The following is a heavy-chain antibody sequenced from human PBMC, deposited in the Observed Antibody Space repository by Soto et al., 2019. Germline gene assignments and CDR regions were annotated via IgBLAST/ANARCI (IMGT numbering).Heavy chain of an antibody. D-gene: IGHD2-15*01. J-gene: IGHJ6*02. Sequence: GGSLRLSCAASGFTFTSYAMSWVRQAPGKGLEWVSAISGSGGSTYYADSVKGRFTISRDNSKNTLYLQMNSLRAEDTAVYYCGREGFVRGRYYYYGLEILSQGTTVRISS. CDR2: ISGSGGST. CDR3: GREGFVRGRYYYYGLEI. V-gene: IGHV3-23*01. CDR1: GFTFTSYA.